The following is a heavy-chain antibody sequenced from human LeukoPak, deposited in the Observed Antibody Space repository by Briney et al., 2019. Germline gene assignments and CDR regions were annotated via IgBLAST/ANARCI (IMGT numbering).Heavy chain of an antibody. CDR2: INHSGST. J-gene: IGHJ3*02. Sequence: SETLSLTCAVYGGSFSGYYWSWIRQPPGKGLEWIGEINHSGSTNYNPSLKSRVTILVDTSKNQFSLKLSSVTAADTAVYYCARGAARAFDIWGQGTMVTVSS. CDR1: GGSFSGYY. V-gene: IGHV4-34*01. D-gene: IGHD6-6*01. CDR3: ARGAARAFDI.